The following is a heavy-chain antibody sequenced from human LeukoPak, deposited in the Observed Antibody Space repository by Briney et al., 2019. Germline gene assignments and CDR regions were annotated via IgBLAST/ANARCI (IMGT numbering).Heavy chain of an antibody. Sequence: ASVKVSCKASGYTFTGYYMHWVRQAPGQGLEWMGRINPNSGGTNYAQKFQGRVTMTRDTSISTAYMELSRLRSDDTAVYYCARGPRSYDSSGQLPGDYWGQGTLVTVSS. J-gene: IGHJ4*02. D-gene: IGHD3-22*01. V-gene: IGHV1-2*06. CDR3: ARGPRSYDSSGQLPGDY. CDR2: INPNSGGT. CDR1: GYTFTGYY.